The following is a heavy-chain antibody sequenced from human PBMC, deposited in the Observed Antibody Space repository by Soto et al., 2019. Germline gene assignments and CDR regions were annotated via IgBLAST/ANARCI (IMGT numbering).Heavy chain of an antibody. CDR2: IYYSGST. CDR3: ARGESPDY. CDR1: GGSISSYY. J-gene: IGHJ4*02. Sequence: QVQLQESGPGLVKPSETLSLTCTVSGGSISSYYWSWIRQPPGKGLEWIGYIYYSGSTNYNPSLKSRVTISVDTSKNQFSLKLSSVTAADTAVYYCARGESPDYWGQGTLVTVSS. V-gene: IGHV4-59*01.